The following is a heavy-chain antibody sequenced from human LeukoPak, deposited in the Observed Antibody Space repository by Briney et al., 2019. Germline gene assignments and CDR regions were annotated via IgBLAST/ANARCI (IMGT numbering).Heavy chain of an antibody. V-gene: IGHV4-61*02. Sequence: SQTLSLTCTVSGGSISSGSYYWSWIRQPAGKGLEWIGRIYTSGSTNYNPSLKSRVTISVDTSKNQFSLKLSSVTAADTAVYYCARVRSSWYLYYFDYWGQGTLVTVSS. CDR1: GGSISSGSYY. CDR2: IYTSGST. J-gene: IGHJ4*02. CDR3: ARVRSSWYLYYFDY. D-gene: IGHD6-13*01.